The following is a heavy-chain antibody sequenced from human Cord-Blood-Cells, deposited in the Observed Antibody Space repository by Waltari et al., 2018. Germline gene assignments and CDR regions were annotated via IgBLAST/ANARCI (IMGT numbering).Heavy chain of an antibody. D-gene: IGHD2-21*02. CDR1: GYTFTGYY. Sequence: QVQLVQSGAEVKKPGASVKVSCKASGYTFTGYYMHWVRQAPGQGLEWMGWINPNSGGTNYAQKCQGRVTMTRDTSISTAYMELSRLRSDDTAVYYCARVGGNCGGDCLSYWGQGTLVTVSS. J-gene: IGHJ4*02. CDR3: ARVGGNCGGDCLSY. V-gene: IGHV1-2*02. CDR2: INPNSGGT.